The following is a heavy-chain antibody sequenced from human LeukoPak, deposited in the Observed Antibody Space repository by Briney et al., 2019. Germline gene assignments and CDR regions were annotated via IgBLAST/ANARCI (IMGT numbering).Heavy chain of an antibody. D-gene: IGHD6-19*01. Sequence: GGSLRLSCAASGFTVSNFYMDWVRPVPGKGLEWVSVIYTGGSKSYADSVKGRFTISRDNTKTSLFLQMNSLSAEDTAVYYCARAKQWLVQLFYSGMDVWGQGTTVTVTS. V-gene: IGHV3-66*01. CDR2: IYTGGSK. CDR3: ARAKQWLVQLFYSGMDV. CDR1: GFTVSNFY. J-gene: IGHJ6*02.